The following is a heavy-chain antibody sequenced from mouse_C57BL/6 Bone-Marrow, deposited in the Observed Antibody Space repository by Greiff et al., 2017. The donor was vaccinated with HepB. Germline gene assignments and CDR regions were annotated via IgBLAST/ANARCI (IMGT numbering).Heavy chain of an antibody. V-gene: IGHV3-6*01. J-gene: IGHJ2*01. CDR2: ISYDGSN. CDR3: ARGVYYYGSSYVDY. CDR1: GYSITSGYY. D-gene: IGHD1-1*01. Sequence: EVQLVESGPGLVKPSQSLSLTCSVTGYSITSGYYWNWIRQFPGNKLEWMGYISYDGSNNYNPSLKNRISLTRDTSKNQFFLKLNSVTTEDTATYYCARGVYYYGSSYVDYWGQGTTLTVSS.